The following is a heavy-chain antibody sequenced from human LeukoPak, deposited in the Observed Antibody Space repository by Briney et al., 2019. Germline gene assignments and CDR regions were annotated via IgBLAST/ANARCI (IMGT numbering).Heavy chain of an antibody. Sequence: QAGGSLRLSCAASGFTFSSYGMHWVRQAPGKGLEWVAVIWYDGSNKYYADSGKGRFTISRDNSKNTLYLQMNSLRAEDTAVYYCAKDRVEWELLGLDYWGQGTLVTVSS. CDR1: GFTFSSYG. V-gene: IGHV3-30*02. J-gene: IGHJ4*02. D-gene: IGHD1-26*01. CDR2: IWYDGSNK. CDR3: AKDRVEWELLGLDY.